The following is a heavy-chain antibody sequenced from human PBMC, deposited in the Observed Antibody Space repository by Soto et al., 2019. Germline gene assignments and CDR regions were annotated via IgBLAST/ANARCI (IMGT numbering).Heavy chain of an antibody. D-gene: IGHD5-12*01. CDR1: GYTFTSYY. CDR2: INPSGGST. Sequence: ASVKVSCKASGYTFTSYYMHWVRQAPGQGLEWMGIINPSGGSTSYAQKFQGRVTITADESTSTAYMELGGLTSDDTAVYYCARDKDRLQLGGSYYYILDGWGQGTAVTFSS. CDR3: ARDKDRLQLGGSYYYILDG. J-gene: IGHJ6*02. V-gene: IGHV1-46*01.